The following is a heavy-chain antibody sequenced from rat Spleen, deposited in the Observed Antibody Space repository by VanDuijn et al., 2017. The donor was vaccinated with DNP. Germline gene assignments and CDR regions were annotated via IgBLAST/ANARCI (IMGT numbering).Heavy chain of an antibody. CDR3: ARGQYSDGSYLMDA. D-gene: IGHD1-12*02. V-gene: IGHV3-3*01. J-gene: IGHJ4*01. CDR1: GYSITSSYR. CDR2: INSAGST. Sequence: EVQLQESGPGLVKPSQSLSLTCSVTGYSITSSYRWNWIRKFPGNKLEWMGYINSAGSTNYNPSLKSRISITRDTSKNQFFLQVNSVTTEDTATYFCARGQYSDGSYLMDAWGQGASVTVSS.